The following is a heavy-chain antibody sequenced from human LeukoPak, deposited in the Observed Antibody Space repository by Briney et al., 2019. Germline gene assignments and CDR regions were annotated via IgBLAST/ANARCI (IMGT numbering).Heavy chain of an antibody. V-gene: IGHV1-18*01. CDR3: ARDDSYYDFWSGQKGDYYYMDV. Sequence: GASVKVSCKASGYTFTSYGISWVRQAPGQGLEWMGWISAYNGNTNYAQKLQGRVTMTTDTSTSTAYMELRSLRSDDTAVYYCARDDSYYDFWSGQKGDYYYMDVWGKGTTVTVSS. D-gene: IGHD3-3*01. CDR2: ISAYNGNT. CDR1: GYTFTSYG. J-gene: IGHJ6*03.